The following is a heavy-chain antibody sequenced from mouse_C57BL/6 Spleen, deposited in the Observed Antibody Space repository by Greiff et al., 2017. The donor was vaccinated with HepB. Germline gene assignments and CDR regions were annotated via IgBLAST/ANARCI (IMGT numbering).Heavy chain of an antibody. CDR1: GYAFSSYW. Sequence: VQLQQSGAELVKPGASVKISCKASGYAFSSYWMNWVKQRPGKGLEWIGQIYPGDGDTNYNGKFKGKATLTADKSSSTAYMQLSSLTSEDSAVYVCARRDSLTGTGGYFDVWGTGTTVTVSS. J-gene: IGHJ1*03. CDR3: ARRDSLTGTGGYFDV. D-gene: IGHD4-1*01. CDR2: IYPGDGDT. V-gene: IGHV1-80*01.